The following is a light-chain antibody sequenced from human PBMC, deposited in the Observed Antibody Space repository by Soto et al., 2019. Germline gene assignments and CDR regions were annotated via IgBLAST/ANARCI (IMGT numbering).Light chain of an antibody. Sequence: DIPMTQSPSTLSASVGDRVTITCRASQSISSWLAWYQQKPGKAPKLLIYDASSLESGVPSRFSVSGSGTEFTLNISSLQPDDFATYYCQQYNSYSYTFGQGTKLEIK. J-gene: IGKJ2*01. CDR1: QSISSW. CDR2: DAS. CDR3: QQYNSYSYT. V-gene: IGKV1-5*01.